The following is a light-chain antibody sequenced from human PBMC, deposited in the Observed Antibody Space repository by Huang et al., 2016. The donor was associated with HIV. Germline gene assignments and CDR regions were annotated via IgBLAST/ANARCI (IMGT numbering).Light chain of an antibody. V-gene: IGKV1-27*01. CDR3: QEYNSAPWT. CDR2: AAF. Sequence: DIKMTQSPSSLSASVGDRVTITCRESQGISNYLAWYQQKPGKVPKLLIYAAFTLQSGVPSRFSGSGSGTDFTLTISSLQPEDVATYYCQEYNSAPWTFGQGTKVEIK. J-gene: IGKJ1*01. CDR1: QGISNY.